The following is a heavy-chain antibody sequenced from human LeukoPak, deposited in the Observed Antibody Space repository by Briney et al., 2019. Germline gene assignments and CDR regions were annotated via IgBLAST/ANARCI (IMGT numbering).Heavy chain of an antibody. J-gene: IGHJ4*02. V-gene: IGHV3-23*01. Sequence: PGGSLRLSCAASGFTFSSYAMSWVRQVPEKGLEWVSAISGSGGSTYYADSVKGRFTISRDNSKNTLYLQMNSLRGDDTAVYYCESSDTAMDSCLWYGGQGPLVTVSS. D-gene: IGHD5-18*01. CDR2: ISGSGGST. CDR1: GFTFSSYA. CDR3: ESSDTAMDSCLWY.